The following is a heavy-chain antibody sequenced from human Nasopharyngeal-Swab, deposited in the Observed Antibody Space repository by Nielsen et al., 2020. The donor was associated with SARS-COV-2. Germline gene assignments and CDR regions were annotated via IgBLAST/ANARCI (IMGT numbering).Heavy chain of an antibody. J-gene: IGHJ4*02. CDR3: ARESSIAVAGAIFDY. CDR1: GYTFTSHG. Sequence: ASVKVSCKASGYTFTSHGISWVRQAPGQGLEWMGWISAYNGNTNYAQKLQGRVTMTTDTSTSTAYMELRSLRSDDTAVYYCARESSIAVAGAIFDYWGQGTLVTVSS. D-gene: IGHD6-19*01. CDR2: ISAYNGNT. V-gene: IGHV1-18*01.